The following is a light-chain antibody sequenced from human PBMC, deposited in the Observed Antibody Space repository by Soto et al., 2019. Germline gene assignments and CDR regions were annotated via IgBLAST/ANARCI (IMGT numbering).Light chain of an antibody. V-gene: IGLV1-47*01. CDR2: RNN. CDR1: SSNIGTNY. J-gene: IGLJ1*01. CDR3: ATWDDSLSGYV. Sequence: QSVLTQPPSASGTPGQRVTISCSGSSSNIGTNYVYWYQQLPGTAPKPLIYRNNQRPSGVPDGFSGSKSGTSASLAISGLRSEDEADYYCATWDDSLSGYVFGPGTKLTVL.